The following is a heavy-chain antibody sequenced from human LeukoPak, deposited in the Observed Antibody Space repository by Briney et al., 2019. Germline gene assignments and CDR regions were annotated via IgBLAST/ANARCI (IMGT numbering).Heavy chain of an antibody. J-gene: IGHJ4*02. CDR2: ISSSSSYI. CDR1: GFTFSSYS. V-gene: IGHV3-21*04. D-gene: IGHD5-24*01. CDR3: AKEDGDY. Sequence: GGSLRLSCAASGFTFSSYSMNWVRQAPGKGLEWVSSISSSSSYINYADSVKGRFTISRDNSKNTLYLQMNSLRAEDTAVYYCAKEDGDYWGQGTLVTVSS.